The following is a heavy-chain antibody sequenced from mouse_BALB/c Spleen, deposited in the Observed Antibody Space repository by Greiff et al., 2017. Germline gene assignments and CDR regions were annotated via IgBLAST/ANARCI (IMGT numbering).Heavy chain of an antibody. V-gene: IGHV5-17*02. Sequence: DVLLVASGGGLVQPGGSRKLSCAASGFPFSSFGMHWVRQAPEKGLEWVAYISSGSSTIYYADTVKGRFTISRDNPKNTLFLQMTSLRSEYTDMDYCARAGSYTYYFDDWGQGTTLTVSS. CDR2: ISSGSSTI. CDR1: GFPFSSFG. D-gene: IGHD1-1*02. J-gene: IGHJ2*01. CDR3: ARAGSYTYYFDD.